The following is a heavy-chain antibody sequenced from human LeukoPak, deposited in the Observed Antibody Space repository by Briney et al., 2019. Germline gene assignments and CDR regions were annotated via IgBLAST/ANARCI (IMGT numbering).Heavy chain of an antibody. CDR1: GFTFDDYA. D-gene: IGHD3-9*01. Sequence: GGSLRLSCAASGFTFDDYAMHWVRQAPGKGLEWVSLISWDGGSTYYADSVKGRFTISRDNCKNSLYLQMNSLRAEDTALYYCAKDFGRYYDILTGCYPSYYMDVWGKGTTVTVSS. V-gene: IGHV3-43D*03. CDR3: AKDFGRYYDILTGCYPSYYMDV. CDR2: ISWDGGST. J-gene: IGHJ6*03.